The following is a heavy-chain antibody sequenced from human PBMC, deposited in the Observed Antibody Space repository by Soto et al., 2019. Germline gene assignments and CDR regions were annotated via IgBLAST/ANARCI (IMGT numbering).Heavy chain of an antibody. Sequence: QVQLVQSGAEVKKPGASVKVSCKASGYTFTSYYMHWVRQAPGQGLEWMGIINPTSSTSYAQKFQGRVTMTWDTSTSTVYMELSSLRSEDTAVYYCARVYCSGGSCYGIDYWGQGTLVTVSS. J-gene: IGHJ4*02. V-gene: IGHV1-46*01. CDR1: GYTFTSYY. D-gene: IGHD2-15*01. CDR2: INPTSST. CDR3: ARVYCSGGSCYGIDY.